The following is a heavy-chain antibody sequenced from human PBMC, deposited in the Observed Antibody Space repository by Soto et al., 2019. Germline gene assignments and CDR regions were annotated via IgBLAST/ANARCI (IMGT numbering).Heavy chain of an antibody. CDR2: IKGDGSEK. CDR3: GRDEVRNGVGV. J-gene: IGHJ6*02. CDR1: GFTFSTLW. V-gene: IGHV3-7*01. Sequence: PGGSLRLSCVASGFTFSTLWMSWVRQAPGKGLEWVANIKGDGSEKRYVDSVKGRLTISRDNAKNLVYLQMNSLRVEDTALYYCGRDEVRNGVGVWGQGTMVTVSS.